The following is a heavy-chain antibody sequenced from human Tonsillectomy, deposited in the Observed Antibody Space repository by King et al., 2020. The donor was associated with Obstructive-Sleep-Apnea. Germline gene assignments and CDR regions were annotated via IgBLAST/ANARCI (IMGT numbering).Heavy chain of an antibody. CDR1: GFTFSGSS. CDR3: ARLTEYGQ. J-gene: IGHJ4*02. Sequence: VQLVESGGGLVQPGGSLKLSCAASGFTFSGSSIHWVRQASGRGLEWVGRIRNKANNCATTYAESLEGRFTISRDESKNTAYLQMNSLKIEDTAVYYWARLTEYGQWGQGTLVTVSS. V-gene: IGHV3-73*01. CDR2: IRNKANNCAT. D-gene: IGHD6-6*01.